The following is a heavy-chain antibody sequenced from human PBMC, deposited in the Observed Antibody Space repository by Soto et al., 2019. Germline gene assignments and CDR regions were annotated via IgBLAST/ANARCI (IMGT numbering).Heavy chain of an antibody. CDR2: IYYTGNT. D-gene: IGHD3-3*01. J-gene: IGHJ5*02. CDR1: GGSISSSIYY. CDR3: ARGRFLEWLLSGWFDP. V-gene: IGHV4-39*01. Sequence: SETLSLTCTVSGGSISSSIYYWGWLRQTPGKELEWIGSIYYTGNTYYSPSLNSRVTISVDTSKNQFSLNLNSVTAADTAVYYCARGRFLEWLLSGWFDPWGQGTLVTVS.